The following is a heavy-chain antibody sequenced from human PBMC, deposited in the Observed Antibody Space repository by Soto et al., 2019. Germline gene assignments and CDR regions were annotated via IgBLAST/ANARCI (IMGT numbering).Heavy chain of an antibody. Sequence: GASVKVSCKASGYTFTSYDINWVRQAPGQGLEWMGWISAYNGNTNYAQKLQGRVTMTTDTSTSTAYMELRSLRSDDTAVYYCARDLVTTVTTGYWGQGTLVTVSS. D-gene: IGHD4-4*01. CDR3: ARDLVTTVTTGY. V-gene: IGHV1-18*01. J-gene: IGHJ4*02. CDR2: ISAYNGNT. CDR1: GYTFTSYD.